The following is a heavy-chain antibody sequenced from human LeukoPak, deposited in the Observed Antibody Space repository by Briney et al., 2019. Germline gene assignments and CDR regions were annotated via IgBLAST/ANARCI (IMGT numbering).Heavy chain of an antibody. J-gene: IGHJ4*02. V-gene: IGHV4-59*01. CDR2: IFHSGST. CDR1: GGSISTYY. CDR3: ARGGGYASPIGY. Sequence: SETRSLTCTLAGGSISTYYWSWIRQPPGKVLEWIGYIFHSGSTNYNPSLKSRVTISVDTSKNQFSLKLGSVTAADTAVYYCARGGGYASPIGYWGQGALVTVSS. D-gene: IGHD5-12*01.